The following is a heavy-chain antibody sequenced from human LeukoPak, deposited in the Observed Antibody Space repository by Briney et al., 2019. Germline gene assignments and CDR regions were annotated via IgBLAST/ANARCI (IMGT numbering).Heavy chain of an antibody. CDR1: GFTFSSYS. V-gene: IGHV3-21*01. CDR3: ARVPAVRYYFDY. J-gene: IGHJ4*02. Sequence: GGSLRLSCAASGFTFSSYSMNWVRQAPGKGLEWVSSISSSSSYIYFADSVKGRFTISRDNARNSLYLQMNSLRAEDTAVYYCARVPAVRYYFDYWGQGTLVTVSS. CDR2: ISSSSSYI. D-gene: IGHD2-2*01.